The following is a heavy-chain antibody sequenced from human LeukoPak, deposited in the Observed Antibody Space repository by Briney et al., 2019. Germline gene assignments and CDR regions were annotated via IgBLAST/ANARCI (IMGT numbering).Heavy chain of an antibody. CDR3: ASRGSPLLSYGDYEEEGAFDI. D-gene: IGHD4-17*01. CDR1: GFTVSSNY. CDR2: IYSGGST. V-gene: IGHV3-53*01. J-gene: IGHJ3*02. Sequence: QPGGSLRLSCAASGFTVSSNYMSWVRQAPGKGLEWVSVIYSGGSTYYADSVKGRFTISRDNSKNTLYLQMNGLRAEDTAVYYCASRGSPLLSYGDYEEEGAFDIWGQGTMVTVSS.